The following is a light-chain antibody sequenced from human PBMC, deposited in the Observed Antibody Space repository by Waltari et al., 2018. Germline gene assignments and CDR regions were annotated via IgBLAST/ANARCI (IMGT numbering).Light chain of an antibody. CDR2: NNN. V-gene: IGLV1-44*01. CDR3: AAWDERLSGWV. J-gene: IGLJ3*02. CDR1: SSNIGYHI. Sequence: QSVLTQPPSASGTPGQGVSISCSGSSSNIGYHIVQWYQQLPGTAPKLLIFNNNQRPAGVPDRFSGSKSGTSASLAISGLQSEDEAEYFCAAWDERLSGWVFGGGTKLTVL.